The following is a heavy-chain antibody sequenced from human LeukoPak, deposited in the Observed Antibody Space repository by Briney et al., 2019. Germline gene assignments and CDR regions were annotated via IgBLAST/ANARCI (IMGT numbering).Heavy chain of an antibody. D-gene: IGHD5-12*01. Sequence: HPGGSLRLSCAASGFTFSSYAMHWVRQAPGKGLEWVAVISYDGSNKYYADSVKGRFTISRDNSKNTLYLQMNSLRAEDTAVYYCARGLIVATPLGDYWGQGTLVTVSS. V-gene: IGHV3-30-3*01. CDR3: ARGLIVATPLGDY. J-gene: IGHJ4*02. CDR1: GFTFSSYA. CDR2: ISYDGSNK.